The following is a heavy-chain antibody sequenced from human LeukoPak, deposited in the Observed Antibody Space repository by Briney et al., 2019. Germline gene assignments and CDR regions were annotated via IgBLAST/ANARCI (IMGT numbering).Heavy chain of an antibody. CDR1: GFTFSSYE. CDR2: ISSSGSTI. Sequence: GGSLRLSCAASGFTFSSYEMNWVRQAPGKGLEWVSYISSSGSTIYYADSVKGRFTISRDNAKNSLYLQMKSLRAEDTAVYYCARIASNLRYFYMDVWGKGTTVTISS. J-gene: IGHJ6*03. CDR3: ARIASNLRYFYMDV. V-gene: IGHV3-48*03.